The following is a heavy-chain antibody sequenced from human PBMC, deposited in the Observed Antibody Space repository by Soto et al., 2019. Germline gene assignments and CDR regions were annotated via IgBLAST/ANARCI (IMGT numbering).Heavy chain of an antibody. CDR1: GFSLTTSGVG. CDR2: IYWDDDK. V-gene: IGHV2-5*02. Sequence: QITLNESGPTVVRPTETLTLTCRFSGFSLTTSGVGVGWIRQSPGKAPEWLALIYWDDDKRYSASLKSRLTITKDTSKNQLVLTVSDLAPTDTATYYCAHIVLRTVFGLVTTTAIYFDFWGQGTPVAVSS. D-gene: IGHD3-3*01. J-gene: IGHJ4*02. CDR3: AHIVLRTVFGLVTTTAIYFDF.